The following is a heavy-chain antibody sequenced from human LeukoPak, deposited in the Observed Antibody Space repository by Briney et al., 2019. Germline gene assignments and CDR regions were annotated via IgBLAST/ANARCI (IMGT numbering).Heavy chain of an antibody. CDR1: GFTFSSYS. CDR2: ISSSSSYI. J-gene: IGHJ4*02. V-gene: IGHV3-21*01. CDR3: ARDLKGSNYDILTGPIGAY. Sequence: GGSLRLSCAASGFTFSSYSMNWVRQAPGKGLEWVSSISSSSSYIYYADSVKGRFTISRDNSKNTLSLQMNSLRPEDTAVYYCARDLKGSNYDILTGPIGAYWGQGTLVTVSS. D-gene: IGHD3-9*01.